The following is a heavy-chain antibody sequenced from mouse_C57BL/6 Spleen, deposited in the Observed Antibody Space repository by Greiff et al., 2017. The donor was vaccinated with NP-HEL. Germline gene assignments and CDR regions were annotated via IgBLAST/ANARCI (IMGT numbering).Heavy chain of an antibody. J-gene: IGHJ4*01. CDR1: GYSITSGYY. D-gene: IGHD2-5*01. CDR2: ISYDGSN. Sequence: EVQRVESGPGLVKPSQSLSLTCSVTGYSITSGYYWNWIRQFPGNKLEWMGYISYDGSNNYNPSLKNRISITRDTSKNQFFLKLNSVTTEDTATYYCARESNYEGYYAMDYWGQGTSVTVSS. CDR3: ARESNYEGYYAMDY. V-gene: IGHV3-6*01.